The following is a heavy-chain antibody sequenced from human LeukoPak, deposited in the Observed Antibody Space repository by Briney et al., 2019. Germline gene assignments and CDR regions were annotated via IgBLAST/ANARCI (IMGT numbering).Heavy chain of an antibody. Sequence: SETLSLTCTVSGYSISSGYYWGWIRQPPGKGLEWIGSIYHSGTTYYNPSLKSRVTISVDTSKDQFSLKLSSVTAADTAVYYCARDGAVAGIGTSDFDYWGQGTLVTVSS. CDR2: IYHSGTT. CDR3: ARDGAVAGIGTSDFDY. V-gene: IGHV4-38-2*02. CDR1: GYSISSGYY. D-gene: IGHD6-19*01. J-gene: IGHJ4*02.